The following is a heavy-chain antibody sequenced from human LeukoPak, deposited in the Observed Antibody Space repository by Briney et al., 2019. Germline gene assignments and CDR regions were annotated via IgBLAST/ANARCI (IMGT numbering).Heavy chain of an antibody. V-gene: IGHV3-30*03. J-gene: IGHJ4*02. CDR2: IASDGNDK. CDR1: AFTFRNYA. D-gene: IGHD2-15*01. Sequence: GRSLRLSCAASAFTFRNYAMHWLRQAPGKGLEWVAVIASDGNDKHLADSVKGRFTISRDNSRNTLYLQMNSLRTEDTAVYYCAREMTDNGYCSGGTCPLDYWGQGTLVTVSS. CDR3: AREMTDNGYCSGGTCPLDY.